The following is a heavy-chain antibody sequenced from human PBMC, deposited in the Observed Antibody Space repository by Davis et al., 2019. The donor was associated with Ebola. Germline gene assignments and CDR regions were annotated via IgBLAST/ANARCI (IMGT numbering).Heavy chain of an antibody. D-gene: IGHD3-3*01. V-gene: IGHV3-43*01. Sequence: PGGSLRLSCATSGFTFDDYTMHWVRQAPGKGLEWVSLINWDGANTYYADSVKGRFTISRDNSKSSLYLQMNSLKTEDTAFYFCAKDNLGGAFWSGYFDSWGQGTLVTVSS. CDR1: GFTFDDYT. CDR3: AKDNLGGAFWSGYFDS. CDR2: INWDGANT. J-gene: IGHJ4*02.